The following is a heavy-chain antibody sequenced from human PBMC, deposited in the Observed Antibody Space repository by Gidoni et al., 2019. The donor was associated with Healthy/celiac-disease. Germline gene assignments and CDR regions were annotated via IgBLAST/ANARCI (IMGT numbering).Heavy chain of an antibody. V-gene: IGHV3-21*01. CDR1: GFTFSSYS. D-gene: IGHD4-17*01. Sequence: EVQLVESGGGLVKPGGSLRLSCAASGFTFSSYSMNWVRQAPGKGLEWVSSISSSSSYIYYADSVKGRFTIFRDNAKNSLYLQRNSLRAEDTAVYYCARGATVVIHNWFDPWGQGTLVTVSS. CDR2: ISSSSSYI. CDR3: ARGATVVIHNWFDP. J-gene: IGHJ5*02.